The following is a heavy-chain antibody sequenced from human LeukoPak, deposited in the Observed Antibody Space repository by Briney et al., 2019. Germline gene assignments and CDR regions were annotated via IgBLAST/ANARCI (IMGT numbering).Heavy chain of an antibody. J-gene: IGHJ4*02. CDR1: GFTFSSYA. D-gene: IGHD3-10*01. Sequence: GGSLRLSCAASGFTFSSYAMSWVRQAPGKGLEWVSAISGSGGSTYYADSVKGRFTISRDISKNTLFLQMNSLRGEDTAVYYCAKDLSYGSEYYFDFWGQGTLVTVSS. V-gene: IGHV3-23*01. CDR2: ISGSGGST. CDR3: AKDLSYGSEYYFDF.